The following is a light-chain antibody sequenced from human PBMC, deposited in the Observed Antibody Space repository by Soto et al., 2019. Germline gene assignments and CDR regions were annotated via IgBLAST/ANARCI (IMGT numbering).Light chain of an antibody. CDR1: SSDVGGYNH. J-gene: IGLJ7*01. Sequence: QSALTQPPSVSGSPGQSVTISCTGSSSDVGGYNHVSWYQQPPGTALKLMIFEVSNRPSGVPNRFSGSKSGNTASLTISGLQAEDEADYWCSSYTSSDTFVFGSGTQLTVL. CDR3: SSYTSSDTFV. CDR2: EVS. V-gene: IGLV2-18*02.